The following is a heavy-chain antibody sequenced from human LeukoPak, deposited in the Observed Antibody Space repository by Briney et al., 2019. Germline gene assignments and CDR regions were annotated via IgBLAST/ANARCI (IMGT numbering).Heavy chain of an antibody. CDR3: ARQGGWGGALSFFDS. CDR1: GVSISTTSYY. D-gene: IGHD3-16*01. J-gene: IGHJ4*02. V-gene: IGHV4-39*01. CDR2: MLYRGST. Sequence: SETLSLTCTVSGVSISTTSYYWGWIRQTPGKGLEWMGSMLYRGSTYYSPSLRSRVIISVDASKNQFFLTLSAVTAADTAVYYCARQGGWGGALSFFDSWGQGTLVTVSS.